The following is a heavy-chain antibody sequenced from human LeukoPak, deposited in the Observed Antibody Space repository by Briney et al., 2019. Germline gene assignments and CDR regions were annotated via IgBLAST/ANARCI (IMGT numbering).Heavy chain of an antibody. CDR2: INPSGGST. Sequence: GASVKVSCKASGYTFTSYYMHWVRQAPGQGLEWMGIINPSGGSTSYAQKFQGRVTMTRDTSTSTVYMELSSLRSEDTAVYYCARELTMIVVVNKEGWFDPWGQGTLVTVSS. CDR3: ARELTMIVVVNKEGWFDP. J-gene: IGHJ5*02. V-gene: IGHV1-46*01. D-gene: IGHD3-22*01. CDR1: GYTFTSYY.